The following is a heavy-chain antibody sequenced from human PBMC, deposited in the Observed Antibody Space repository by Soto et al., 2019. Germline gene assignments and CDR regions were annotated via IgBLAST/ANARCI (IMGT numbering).Heavy chain of an antibody. CDR3: ATVRRGYSGYPDAFDI. CDR1: GFTFSSYW. CDR2: INSDGSST. J-gene: IGHJ3*02. D-gene: IGHD5-12*01. Sequence: EVQLVESGGGLVQPGGSLRLSCAASGFTFSSYWMHWVRQAPGKGLVWVSRINSDGSSTSYADSVKGRFTISRDNAKNTLYLQMNSLRAEDTAVYYCATVRRGYSGYPDAFDIWGNGTMVTVSS. V-gene: IGHV3-74*01.